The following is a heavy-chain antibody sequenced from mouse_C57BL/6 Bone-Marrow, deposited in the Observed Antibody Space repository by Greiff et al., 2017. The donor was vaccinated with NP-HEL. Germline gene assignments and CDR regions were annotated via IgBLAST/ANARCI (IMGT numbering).Heavy chain of an antibody. CDR2: IDPSDSYT. V-gene: IGHV1-69*01. CDR1: GYTLTSYW. CDR3: ARGGTSY. J-gene: IGHJ2*01. Sequence: QVQLQQPGAELVMPGASVKLSCKASGYTLTSYWMHWVKQRTGQGLEWIGEIDPSDSYTNYNQKFQGKATLTVDKSSSTAYMQLSNLTSEDSAVNYCARGGTSYWGQGTTLTVSS. D-gene: IGHD3-3*01.